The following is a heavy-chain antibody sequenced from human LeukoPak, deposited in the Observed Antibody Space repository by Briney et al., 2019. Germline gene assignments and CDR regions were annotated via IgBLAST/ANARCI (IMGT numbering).Heavy chain of an antibody. D-gene: IGHD6-13*01. V-gene: IGHV4-34*01. CDR2: INHSGST. J-gene: IGHJ6*02. Sequence: SETLSLTCAVYGGSFSGYYWSWIRQPPGKGLEWIGEINHSGSTNYNPSLKSRVTLSVDTSKNQFSLKLSSVTAADTAVYYCARGRSSSWSLYYYYGMDVWGQGTTVTVSS. CDR3: ARGRSSSWSLYYYYGMDV. CDR1: GGSFSGYY.